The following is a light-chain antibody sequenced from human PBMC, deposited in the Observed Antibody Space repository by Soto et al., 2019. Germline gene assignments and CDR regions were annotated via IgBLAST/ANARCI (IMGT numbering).Light chain of an antibody. CDR1: QSVLYSSNNKDY. J-gene: IGKJ4*01. Sequence: DIVMTQSPDSLAVSLGERATINCKSSQSVLYSSNNKDYLAWYQQKPGQPPKLLIYWASTRESGVPDRFSGSGSGTDFTLTISSLQAGDVAVYYCQQFYTTPHTFGGGTKGEIK. V-gene: IGKV4-1*01. CDR2: WAS. CDR3: QQFYTTPHT.